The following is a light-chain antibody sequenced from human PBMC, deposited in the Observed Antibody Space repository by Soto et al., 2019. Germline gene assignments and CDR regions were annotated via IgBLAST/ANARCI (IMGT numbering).Light chain of an antibody. CDR1: QTVFYSLNNKNY. J-gene: IGKJ5*01. CDR2: WAS. V-gene: IGKV4-1*01. CDR3: QQYYGNYIT. Sequence: DIVMTQSPQSLVVSLGDRATISCESRQTVFYSLNNKNYLAWYQQKPGQSPKLLIHWASTRASGVTDRFSGSGSGTDFTLKISTMQAEDVAVYYCQQYYGNYITFGQGTKLDIK.